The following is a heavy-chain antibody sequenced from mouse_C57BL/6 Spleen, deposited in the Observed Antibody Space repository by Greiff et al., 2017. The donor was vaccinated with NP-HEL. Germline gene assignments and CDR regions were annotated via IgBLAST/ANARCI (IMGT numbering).Heavy chain of an antibody. CDR1: GYTFTSYW. CDR2: INPSSGYT. Sequence: VQLVESGAELAKPGASVKLSCKASGYTFTSYWMHWVKQRPGQGLEWIGYINPSSGYTKYNQKFKDKATLTADKSSSTAYMQLSSLTYEDSAVYYCARHGAATVYAMGCWGQGTSVTVSS. V-gene: IGHV1-7*01. CDR3: ARHGAATVYAMGC. J-gene: IGHJ4*01. D-gene: IGHD1-1*01.